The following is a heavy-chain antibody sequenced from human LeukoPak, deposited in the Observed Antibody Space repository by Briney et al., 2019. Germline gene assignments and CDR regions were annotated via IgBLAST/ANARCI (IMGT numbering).Heavy chain of an antibody. V-gene: IGHV4-34*01. D-gene: IGHD3-22*01. J-gene: IGHJ4*02. CDR1: GGSFSVYF. CDR2: INHSGST. Sequence: PSETLSLTCAVYGGSFSVYFWSWIRQPPGKGLEWIGEINHSGSTNYNPSLKSRVTISVDTSKNQFSLKLSSVTAADTAIYYCARSSGSGGYCFDYWGQGTLVTVSS. CDR3: ARSSGSGGYCFDY.